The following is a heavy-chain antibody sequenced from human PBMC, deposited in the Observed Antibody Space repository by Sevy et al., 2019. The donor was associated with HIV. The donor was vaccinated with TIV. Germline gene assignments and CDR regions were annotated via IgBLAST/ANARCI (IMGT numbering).Heavy chain of an antibody. CDR2: INPSGGST. D-gene: IGHD3-22*01. V-gene: IGHV1-46*03. CDR1: GYTFTSYY. J-gene: IGHJ6*02. CDR3: ARGGVITTSHYYGMDV. Sequence: ASVKVSCKASGYTFTSYYMHWVRQAPGQGLEWMGIINPSGGSTSYAQKFQGRVTMTRDTSTSTVYMVLSSLRSEDTAVYYCARGGVITTSHYYGMDVWGQGTTVTVSS.